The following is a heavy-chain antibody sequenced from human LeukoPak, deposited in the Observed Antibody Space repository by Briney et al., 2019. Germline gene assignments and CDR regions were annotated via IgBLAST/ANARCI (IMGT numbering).Heavy chain of an antibody. V-gene: IGHV3-23*01. CDR3: AKGGIGSSSGLDY. CDR1: GFTFSTYV. J-gene: IGHJ4*02. Sequence: GSLRLSRAASGFTFSTYVMTWVRQAPGKGLEWVSSIGGSGGSPYHGNSVKGRFSISRDNSKNTLYLQMNSLRDEDTAVYYCAKGGIGSSSGLDYWGQGTLVTVSS. CDR2: IGGSGGSP. D-gene: IGHD5-18*01.